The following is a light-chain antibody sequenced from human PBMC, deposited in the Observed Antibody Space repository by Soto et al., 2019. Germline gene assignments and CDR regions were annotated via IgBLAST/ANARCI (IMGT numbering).Light chain of an antibody. CDR3: MQSTQLPPT. J-gene: IGKJ5*01. V-gene: IGKV2D-29*02. Sequence: VMTQTPLSLSVAPGQPASISCKSSRSLLHITGETFLFWYLQKPGQSPQLLIYEVSTRVSGVPDRFSGSGSGTDFTLEISRVETDDVGIYYCMQSTQLPPTFGQGTRREIK. CDR1: RSLLHITGETF. CDR2: EVS.